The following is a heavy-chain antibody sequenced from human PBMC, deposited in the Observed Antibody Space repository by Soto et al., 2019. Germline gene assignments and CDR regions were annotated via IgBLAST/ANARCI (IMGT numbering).Heavy chain of an antibody. Sequence: EVQLVESGGGLVKPGGSLRLSCAASGFTFSSYSMNWVRQAPGKGLEWVSCISYSSSYIYYADSVKGRFTISRDNAKNSPYLQMISLRAEDTAVYYCAIAGGWELLDYWGQGTLVTVSS. CDR2: ISYSSSYI. V-gene: IGHV3-21*01. CDR1: GFTFSSYS. J-gene: IGHJ4*02. CDR3: AIAGGWELLDY. D-gene: IGHD1-26*01.